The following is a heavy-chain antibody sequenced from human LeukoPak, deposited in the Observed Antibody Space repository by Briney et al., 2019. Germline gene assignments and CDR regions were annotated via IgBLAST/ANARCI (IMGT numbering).Heavy chain of an antibody. D-gene: IGHD2-21*02. CDR1: GFTFSSHS. V-gene: IGHV3-21*01. CDR2: ISSGGRYI. Sequence: GGSLTLSCAASGFTFSSHSMNWVRQAPGKGLEWVSSISSGGRYINYADSVRGRFTISRDNAKNSLYLQMNSLRAEDTAVYYCARGPYCGGDCYQYYFDYWGQGTLVIVSS. CDR3: ARGPYCGGDCYQYYFDY. J-gene: IGHJ4*02.